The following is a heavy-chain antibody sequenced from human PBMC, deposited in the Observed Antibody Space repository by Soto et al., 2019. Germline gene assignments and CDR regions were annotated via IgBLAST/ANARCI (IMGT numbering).Heavy chain of an antibody. CDR3: ARGNRAFDF. V-gene: IGHV3-72*01. D-gene: IGHD4-4*01. J-gene: IGHJ4*02. Sequence: EVQLVESGGGLVQPGGSPRLSCAASGFTFSDYYMDWVRQAPGKGLEWVGRTRNKANSYTTEYAASVKGRFTISRDDSKNSLYLQMNSLKIEDTAVYYCARGNRAFDFWGQGTLVTVSS. CDR1: GFTFSDYY. CDR2: TRNKANSYTT.